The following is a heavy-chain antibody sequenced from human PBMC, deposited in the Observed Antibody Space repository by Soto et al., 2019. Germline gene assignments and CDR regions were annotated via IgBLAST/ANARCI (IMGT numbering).Heavy chain of an antibody. CDR3: ARGTRGGYEGSFDY. V-gene: IGHV4-31*03. CDR1: GGSISSDDYY. D-gene: IGHD5-12*01. CDR2: IYHSGPT. Sequence: QVQLQESGPGLVKPSQTLSLTCTVSGGSISSDDYYWTWIRQHPGKGLEWIGYIYHSGPTSYNPSLKSRVTISVDTSKSQFSLNLSSVTAADTAVYFCARGTRGGYEGSFDYWGQGTLVTVSS. J-gene: IGHJ4*02.